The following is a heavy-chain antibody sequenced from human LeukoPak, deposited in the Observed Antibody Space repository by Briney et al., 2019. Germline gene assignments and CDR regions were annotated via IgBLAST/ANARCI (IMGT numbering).Heavy chain of an antibody. Sequence: SETLSLTCTVSGGSISSYYWSWIRQPPGKGLEWIGYIYYSGSTYYNPSLKSRVTIPVDTSKNQFSLKLSSVPAADTAVYYCAVGHYYHSSGYLFDYWGQGTLVTVSS. CDR3: AVGHYYHSSGYLFDY. J-gene: IGHJ4*02. CDR2: IYYSGST. D-gene: IGHD3-22*01. V-gene: IGHV4-59*06. CDR1: GGSISSYY.